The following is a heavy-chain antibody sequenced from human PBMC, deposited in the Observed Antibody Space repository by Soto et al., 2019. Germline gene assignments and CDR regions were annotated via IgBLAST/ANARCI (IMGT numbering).Heavy chain of an antibody. CDR3: ARDLLAAYSHSGMIDY. J-gene: IGHJ4*02. CDR1: GFALSDYA. V-gene: IGHV3-30*14. CDR2: ISYDGSEK. D-gene: IGHD3-10*01. Sequence: GGSLRLSCEASGFALSDYAMHWVRQAPGEGLEWVAIISYDGSEKKYADSVKGRFTISRDNSKDTVYLQMSSLTGNDTAVYYCARDLLAAYSHSGMIDYWGQGSLVTVSS.